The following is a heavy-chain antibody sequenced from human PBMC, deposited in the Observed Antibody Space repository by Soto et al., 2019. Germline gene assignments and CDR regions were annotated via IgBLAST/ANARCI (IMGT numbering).Heavy chain of an antibody. Sequence: EVQLVESGGGLGQPGRSLRLSCAASGFTFDHYTMHWVRQAPGKGLEWVSGISRDSAYMAYADSVKGRFTISRDNAQNFIYLQMNSLTVEDTAVYYCANLGGWGPGPLDPWGQGTLVTVSS. D-gene: IGHD1-26*01. CDR1: GFTFDHYT. CDR3: ANLGGWGPGPLDP. J-gene: IGHJ5*02. V-gene: IGHV3-9*01. CDR2: ISRDSAYM.